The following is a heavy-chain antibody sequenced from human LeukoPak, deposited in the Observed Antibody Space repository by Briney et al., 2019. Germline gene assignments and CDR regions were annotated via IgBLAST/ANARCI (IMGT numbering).Heavy chain of an antibody. D-gene: IGHD3-10*01. CDR3: ARRSLREAYNRFDP. J-gene: IGHJ5*02. V-gene: IGHV4-39*01. Sequence: SFTSYWMGWIRQPPGKGLEWIGSMSHSGSASYNPSLKSRVSISVDTSKNQFSLRVTSVTAADTALYYCARRSLREAYNRFDPWGQGTLVTVSS. CDR1: SFTSYW. CDR2: MSHSGSA.